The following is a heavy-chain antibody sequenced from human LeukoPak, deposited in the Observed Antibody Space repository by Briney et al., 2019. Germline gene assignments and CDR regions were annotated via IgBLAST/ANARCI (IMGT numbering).Heavy chain of an antibody. CDR2: IYSGGST. J-gene: IGHJ4*02. D-gene: IGHD2-2*01. V-gene: IGHV3-66*02. CDR1: GFTVSSNY. Sequence: GGSLRLSCAASGFTVSSNYMSWVRQAPGKGLEWVSVIYSGGSTYYADSVKGRFTISRDNSKNTLYLQMNSLRAEDTAVYYCARGGSDCRSTSCSPGFDYWGQGTLVTVSS. CDR3: ARGGSDCRSTSCSPGFDY.